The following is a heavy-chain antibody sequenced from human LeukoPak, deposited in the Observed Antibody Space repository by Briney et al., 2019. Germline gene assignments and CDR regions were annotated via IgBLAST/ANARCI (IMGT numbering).Heavy chain of an antibody. CDR1: GYTFTSYG. CDR3: ARDYFSGSGSYSHYYYYGMDV. J-gene: IGHJ6*02. D-gene: IGHD3-10*01. Sequence: ASVKVSCKASGYTFTSYGISWVRQAPGQGLELIGWISAYNGNTNYAQKLQGRVTMTTDTSTSTAYMELRSLRSDDTAVYYCARDYFSGSGSYSHYYYYGMDVWGQGTTVTVSS. CDR2: ISAYNGNT. V-gene: IGHV1-18*01.